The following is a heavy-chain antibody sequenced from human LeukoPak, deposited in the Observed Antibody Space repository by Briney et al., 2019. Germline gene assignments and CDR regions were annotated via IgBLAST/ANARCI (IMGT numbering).Heavy chain of an antibody. D-gene: IGHD3-10*01. V-gene: IGHV3-7*01. CDR2: IKQDGSEK. CDR3: ARDSGRQGWNY. Sequence: GGPLRLSCAASGFTFSNYWMSWVRQAPGKGLEWVANIKQDGSEKYYVDSVKGRFTISRDNAKNSLYLQMNSLRAEDTAMYYCARDSGRQGWNYWGQGTLVTVSS. CDR1: GFTFSNYW. J-gene: IGHJ4*02.